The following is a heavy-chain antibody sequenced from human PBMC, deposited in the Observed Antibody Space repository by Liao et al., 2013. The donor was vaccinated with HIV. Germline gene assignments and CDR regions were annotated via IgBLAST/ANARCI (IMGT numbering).Heavy chain of an antibody. CDR2: ISYSGSA. Sequence: QLQLQESGPGLVKPSETLSLTCTVSGDSITSGTYYWSWIRQSPGKGLEWIGYISYSGSARYSPSLRSRITISLDMSKNQFSLDLSSVTAADTAVYYCARDGEATIWGGFXYWGQGTLVTVSS. D-gene: IGHD5-12*01. CDR3: ARDGEATIWGGFXY. J-gene: IGHJ4*02. CDR1: GDSITSGTYY. V-gene: IGHV4-30-4*08.